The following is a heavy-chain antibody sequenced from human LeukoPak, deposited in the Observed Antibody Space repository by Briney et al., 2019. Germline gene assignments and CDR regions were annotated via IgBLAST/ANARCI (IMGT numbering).Heavy chain of an antibody. D-gene: IGHD3-22*01. J-gene: IGHJ4*02. CDR2: ISSSGSTI. V-gene: IGHV3-11*01. CDR1: GGSISSYY. CDR3: ARDYYDSSGYYLAYYFDY. Sequence: LSLTCTVSGGSISSYYWSWIRQAPGKGLEWVSYISSSGSTIYYADSVKGRFTISRDNAKNSLYLQMNSLRAEDTAVYYCARDYYDSSGYYLAYYFDYWGQGTLVTVSS.